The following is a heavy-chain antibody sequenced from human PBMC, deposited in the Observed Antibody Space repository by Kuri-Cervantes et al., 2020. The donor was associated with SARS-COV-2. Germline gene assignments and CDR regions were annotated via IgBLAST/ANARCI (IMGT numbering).Heavy chain of an antibody. CDR2: ISYDGSNK. V-gene: IGHV3-30*18. J-gene: IGHJ1*01. CDR1: GFTFSSYG. CDR3: AKSSSGSYVHFQH. Sequence: GESLKISCAASGFTFSSYGMHWVRQAPGKGLEWVAVISYDGSNKYYADSVKGRFTISRDNSKNTLYLQMNSLRAEDTAVYYCAKSSSGSYVHFQHWGQGTLVTVSS. D-gene: IGHD1-26*01.